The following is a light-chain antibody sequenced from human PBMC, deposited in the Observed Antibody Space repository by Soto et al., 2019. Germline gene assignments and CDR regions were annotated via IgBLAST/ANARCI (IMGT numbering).Light chain of an antibody. Sequence: EIVLTQSPGTLSLSPGERATLSCRASQSVSSSYLAWYQQKPGQAPRLLIYGASRRATDIPVRFSGSGSGTDVNLPISRLEPEDCAVYYCQQYGSSPWTFGQGTKVEIK. J-gene: IGKJ1*01. V-gene: IGKV3-20*01. CDR2: GAS. CDR3: QQYGSSPWT. CDR1: QSVSSSY.